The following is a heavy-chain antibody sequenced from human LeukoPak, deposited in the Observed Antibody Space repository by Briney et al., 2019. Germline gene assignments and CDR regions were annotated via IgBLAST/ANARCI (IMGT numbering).Heavy chain of an antibody. CDR1: GFTFSSYG. Sequence: GRSLRLSCAASGFTFSSYGMHWVRQAPGKGLEWVAVIWYDGSNKYYADSVKGRFTISRDNSKNTLYLQMNSLRAEATAVHYCAGDSNVTMLDYWGQGTLVTVSS. CDR3: AGDSNVTMLDY. J-gene: IGHJ4*02. V-gene: IGHV3-33*01. D-gene: IGHD4/OR15-4a*01. CDR2: IWYDGSNK.